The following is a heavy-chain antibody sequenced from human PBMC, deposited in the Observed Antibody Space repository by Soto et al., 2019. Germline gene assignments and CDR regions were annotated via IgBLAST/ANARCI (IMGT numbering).Heavy chain of an antibody. CDR3: AAGGDYGDLDY. J-gene: IGHJ4*02. CDR2: IYHSGST. CDR1: GGSISSSNL. V-gene: IGHV4-4*02. Sequence: SETLSLTCAVSGGSISSSNLWSWVRQPPGKGLEWIGEIYHSGSTNYNPSLKSRVTISVDKSKNQFSLKLSSVTAADTAVYYCAAGGDYGDLDYWGQGALVTVSS. D-gene: IGHD4-17*01.